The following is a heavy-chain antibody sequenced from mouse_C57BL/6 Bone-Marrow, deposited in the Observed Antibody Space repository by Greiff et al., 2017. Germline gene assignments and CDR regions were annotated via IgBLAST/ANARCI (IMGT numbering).Heavy chain of an antibody. V-gene: IGHV1-9*01. CDR3: ARSLIYYYGSSYAWFAY. D-gene: IGHD1-1*01. CDR2: ILPGSGST. CDR1: GYTFTGYW. J-gene: IGHJ3*01. Sequence: VKVVESGAELMKPGASVKLSCKATGYTFTGYWIEWVKQRPGHGLEWIGEILPGSGSTNYNEKFKGKATFTADTSSNTAYMQRSSLTTEDSAIYYCARSLIYYYGSSYAWFAYWGQGTLVTVSA.